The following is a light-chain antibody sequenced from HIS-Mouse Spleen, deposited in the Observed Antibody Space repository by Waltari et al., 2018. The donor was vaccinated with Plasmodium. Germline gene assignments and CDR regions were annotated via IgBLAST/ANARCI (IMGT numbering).Light chain of an antibody. V-gene: IGKV3-11*01. CDR3: QQRSNWPWT. CDR2: DAS. J-gene: IGKJ1*01. Sequence: EIVLTQSPATLSLSPGERATLSCRASQSVSSYLAWYQQKPGQAPRPLIYDASNRATGIPARFSGSGSVTDFTLTISSLGPEDFAVYYCQQRSNWPWTFGQGTKVEIK. CDR1: QSVSSY.